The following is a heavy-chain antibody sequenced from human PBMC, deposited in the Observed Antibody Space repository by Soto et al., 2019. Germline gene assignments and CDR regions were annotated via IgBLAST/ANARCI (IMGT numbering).Heavy chain of an antibody. CDR1: GFTFSSYS. D-gene: IGHD2-2*01. CDR2: ISSSSSTI. Sequence: EVQLVESGGGLVQPGGSLRLSCAASGFTFSSYSMNWVRQAPGKGLEWVSYISSSSSTIYYADSVKGRFTISRDNAKNSLYLHMNSLRAEDTAVYYCARLVGPAAMPYYYYYYMDVWGKGTTVTVSS. J-gene: IGHJ6*03. CDR3: ARLVGPAAMPYYYYYYMDV. V-gene: IGHV3-48*01.